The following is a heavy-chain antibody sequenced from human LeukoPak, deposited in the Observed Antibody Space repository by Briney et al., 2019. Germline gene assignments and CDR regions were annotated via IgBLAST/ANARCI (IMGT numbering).Heavy chain of an antibody. CDR3: AKDRLYYYGSGPYYYYYGMDV. CDR2: ISYDGSNK. J-gene: IGHJ6*02. V-gene: IGHV3-30*18. D-gene: IGHD3-10*01. Sequence: SGGSLRLSCAASGFTFSSYAMHWVRQAPGKGLEWVAVISYDGSNKYYADSVKGRFTISRDNSKNTLYLQMNSLRAEDMAVYYCAKDRLYYYGSGPYYYYYGMDVWGQGTTVTVSS. CDR1: GFTFSSYA.